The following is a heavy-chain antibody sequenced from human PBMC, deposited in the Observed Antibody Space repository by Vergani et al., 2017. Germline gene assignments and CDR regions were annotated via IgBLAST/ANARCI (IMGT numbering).Heavy chain of an antibody. J-gene: IGHJ3*02. V-gene: IGHV4-39*07. CDR3: ARAMXYYDSSGYYYDTGDAFDI. Sequence: QLQLQESGPGLVKPSETLSLTCTVSGGSISSSSYYWGWIRQPPGKGLEWIGSIYYSGSTYYNPSLKSRVTISVDTSKNQFSLKLSSVTAADTAVYYCARAMXYYDSSGYYYDTGDAFDIWGQGTMVTVSS. CDR1: GGSISSSSYY. CDR2: IYYSGST. D-gene: IGHD3-22*01.